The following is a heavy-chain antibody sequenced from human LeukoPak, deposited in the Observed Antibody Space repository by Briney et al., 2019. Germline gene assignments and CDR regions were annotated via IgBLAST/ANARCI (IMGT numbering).Heavy chain of an antibody. D-gene: IGHD1-26*01. CDR2: INSDGSTR. CDR1: GFTFSNSW. J-gene: IGHJ4*02. Sequence: GGSLRLSRAASGFTFSNSWMHWVRQAPGKGLVWVSRINSDGSTRDYADSVRGRFTISRDNAKNTVYLQMNSLRAEDTAVYYCAAMAWGWGQGTLVTVSS. CDR3: AAMAWG. V-gene: IGHV3-74*01.